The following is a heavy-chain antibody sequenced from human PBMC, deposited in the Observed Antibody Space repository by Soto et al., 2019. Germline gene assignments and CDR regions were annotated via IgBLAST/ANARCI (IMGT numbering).Heavy chain of an antibody. Sequence: ASLSLTWPFSVGAISGRRWWKLVRQPPGKGLEWIGEIYQSGSTHYSPSLKSRVTISIDKSNNLLSLRLTSVTAAETAVYYCARPVHDDTGHYFGGLDIWGPGTTVTVSS. V-gene: IGHV4-4*02. CDR2: IYQSGST. D-gene: IGHD3-22*01. CDR3: ARPVHDDTGHYFGGLDI. J-gene: IGHJ6*02. CDR1: VGAISGRRW.